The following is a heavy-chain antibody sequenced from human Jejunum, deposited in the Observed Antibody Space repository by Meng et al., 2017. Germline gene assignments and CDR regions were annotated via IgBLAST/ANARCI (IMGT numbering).Heavy chain of an antibody. D-gene: IGHD3-10*01. J-gene: IGHJ4*02. CDR2: IHPGGGTT. Sequence: ASVKVSCKTSGYTFTSYYIHWLRQAPGQGLDWLGIIHPGGGTTTYAQKFQGRVTFSRDMSTSTVYMDLSSLRFDDAALYYCARDRRGTYYGSGSYTFDYWGQGTVVTVSS. CDR3: ARDRRGTYYGSGSYTFDY. V-gene: IGHV1-46*01. CDR1: GYTFTSYY.